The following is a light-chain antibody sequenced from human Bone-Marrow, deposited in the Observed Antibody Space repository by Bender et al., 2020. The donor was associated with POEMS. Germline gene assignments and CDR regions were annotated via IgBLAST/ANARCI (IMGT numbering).Light chain of an antibody. CDR2: EIT. CDR3: SSYAGDYNLV. CDR1: SSDVGRYDY. Sequence: QSALTQPASVSGSPGQSITISCTGSSSDVGRYDYVSWYQQHPGKAPKLIIYEITHRPSGVPHRFSGSKSGNTASLTVSGLQAEDEADYYCSSYAGDYNLVFGGGTKLTVL. V-gene: IGLV2-8*01. J-gene: IGLJ3*02.